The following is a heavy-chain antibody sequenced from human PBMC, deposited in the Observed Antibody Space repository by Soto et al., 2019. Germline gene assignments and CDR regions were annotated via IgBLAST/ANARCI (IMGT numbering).Heavy chain of an antibody. CDR1: GGSISSGDYY. J-gene: IGHJ6*02. CDR2: IYYSGST. D-gene: IGHD1-20*01. Sequence: KPSETLSLTCSVSGGSISSGDYYWSWDRQPPGKGLEWIGNIYYSGSTYYNPSLKSRVTISVDTSKNQFSLKLSSVTAADTAVYYCASDTRHNYDYYNGLDVWGQGTTVTVSS. CDR3: ASDTRHNYDYYNGLDV. V-gene: IGHV4-30-4*01.